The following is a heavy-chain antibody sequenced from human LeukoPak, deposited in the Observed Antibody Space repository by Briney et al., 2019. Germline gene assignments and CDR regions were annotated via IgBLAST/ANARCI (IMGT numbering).Heavy chain of an antibody. CDR2: IYYSGST. Sequence: SETLSLTCTVSGGSISSSSYYWGWIRQPPGKGLEWIGSIYYSGSTYYNPSLKSRVTISVDTSKNQFSLKLSSVTAADTAVYYCAREPSVLLWFGELSDIWGQGTMVTVSS. CDR3: AREPSVLLWFGELSDI. J-gene: IGHJ3*02. V-gene: IGHV4-39*07. D-gene: IGHD3-10*01. CDR1: GGSISSSSYY.